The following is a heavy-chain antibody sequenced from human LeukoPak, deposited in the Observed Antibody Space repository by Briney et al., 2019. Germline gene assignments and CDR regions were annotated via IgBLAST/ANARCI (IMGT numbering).Heavy chain of an antibody. CDR1: GGSFSAYY. J-gene: IGHJ4*02. V-gene: IGHV4-34*01. CDR2: INHSGST. Sequence: SETLSLTCAVYGGSFSAYYWSWIRQPPGKGLEWIGEINHSGSTNYNPSLKSRVTISVDTSKNQFSLKVSSVTAADTAVYYCARGLGRDWGQGTLVTVSS. CDR3: ARGLGRD.